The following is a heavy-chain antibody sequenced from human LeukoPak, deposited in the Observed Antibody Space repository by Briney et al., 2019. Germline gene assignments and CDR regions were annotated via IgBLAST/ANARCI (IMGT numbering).Heavy chain of an antibody. CDR2: IYYSGST. V-gene: IGHV4-61*01. D-gene: IGHD6-19*01. CDR3: ARVIGSSGWYLGFDH. CDR1: GGSVSSGSYY. Sequence: SETLSLACTVSGGSVSSGSYYWSWIRQPPGKGLEWIGYIYYSGSTNYNPSLKSRVTISVDTSKNQFSLKLSSVTAADTAVYYCARVIGSSGWYLGFDHGGRGTLVTVSS. J-gene: IGHJ4*02.